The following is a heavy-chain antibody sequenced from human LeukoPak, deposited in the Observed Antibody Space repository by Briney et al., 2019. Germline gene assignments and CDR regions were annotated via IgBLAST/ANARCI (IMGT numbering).Heavy chain of an antibody. Sequence: TSETLSLTCAVSGGSISSGGYSWSWIRQPPGKGLEWIGYIYHSGSTYYNPSLKSRVTISVDRSKNQFSLKLSSVTAADTAVYYCARARLRPFYYGMDVWGQGTTVTVSS. D-gene: IGHD4-17*01. CDR2: IYHSGST. CDR1: GGSISSGGYS. CDR3: ARARLRPFYYGMDV. V-gene: IGHV4-30-2*01. J-gene: IGHJ6*02.